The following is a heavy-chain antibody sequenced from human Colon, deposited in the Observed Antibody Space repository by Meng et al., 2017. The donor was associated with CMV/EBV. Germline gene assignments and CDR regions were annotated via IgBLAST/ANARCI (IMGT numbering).Heavy chain of an antibody. J-gene: IGHJ4*02. Sequence: TFTAYYIHWVRQAPGQGLEWMGWINPNSGGTKYAQKFQGRVTMTRDTSISTLYMELRRLRSDDTAVYYCARGVETYYDFWSGYPDYWGQGTLVTVSS. CDR2: INPNSGGT. CDR1: TFTAYY. D-gene: IGHD3-3*01. V-gene: IGHV1-2*02. CDR3: ARGVETYYDFWSGYPDY.